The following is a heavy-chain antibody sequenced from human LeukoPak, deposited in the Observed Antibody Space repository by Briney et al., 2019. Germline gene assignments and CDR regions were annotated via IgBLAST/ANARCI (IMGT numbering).Heavy chain of an antibody. D-gene: IGHD6-19*01. CDR2: ISSGGSYI. Sequence: GGSLRLSCAASGFTFSSYSMTWVRQAPGKGLEWISTISSGGSYIYYADSVKGRFTISRDNSKNTLYLQMSSLRAEDTAEYFCTKKAVAGKESWFDPWGQGTLVTVSS. J-gene: IGHJ5*02. CDR1: GFTFSSYS. CDR3: TKKAVAGKESWFDP. V-gene: IGHV3-23*01.